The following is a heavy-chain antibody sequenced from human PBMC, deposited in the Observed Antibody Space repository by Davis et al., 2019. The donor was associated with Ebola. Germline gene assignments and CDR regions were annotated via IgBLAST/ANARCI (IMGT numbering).Heavy chain of an antibody. CDR2: INAGNGNT. CDR3: ARGPLPSIHCSGGSCYFRWFDP. D-gene: IGHD2-15*01. Sequence: ASVKVSCKASGYTFNSYAMHWVRQAPGQRLEWMGWINAGNGNTKYSQKFQGRVTIIRDTSASTAYMELSSLRSEDTAVYYCARGPLPSIHCSGGSCYFRWFDPWGQGTLVTVSS. CDR1: GYTFNSYA. J-gene: IGHJ5*02. V-gene: IGHV1-3*01.